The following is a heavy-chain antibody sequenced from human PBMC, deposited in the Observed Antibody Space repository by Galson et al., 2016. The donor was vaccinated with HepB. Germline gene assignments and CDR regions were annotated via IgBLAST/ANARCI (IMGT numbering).Heavy chain of an antibody. CDR1: GFTFSTYS. CDR3: ARGALRFLERGDGMDV. D-gene: IGHD3-3*01. CDR2: ISSSSSYM. J-gene: IGHJ6*02. Sequence: SLRLSCAASGFTFSTYSMDWVRQAPGKGLEWVSSISSSSSYMYYADSVKGRFTISRDNSQNALYLQMNSLRAEDAALYYCARGALRFLERGDGMDVWGQGTTVTVSS. V-gene: IGHV3-21*01.